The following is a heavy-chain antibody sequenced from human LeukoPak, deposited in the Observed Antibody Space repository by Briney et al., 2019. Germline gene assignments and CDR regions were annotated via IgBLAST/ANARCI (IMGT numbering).Heavy chain of an antibody. CDR1: GYTFTGYY. CDR2: INPDSGAT. V-gene: IGHV1-2*02. J-gene: IGHJ4*02. Sequence: ASVKVSCKASGYTFTGYYIHWVRQAPGQGLEWMGWINPDSGATNYAQNFQGRVTMTRGTSISTAYLELSSLRSDDTAVFYCARDLRQMSDYFDYWGQGTLVTVSS. CDR3: ARDLRQMSDYFDY. D-gene: IGHD3-16*01.